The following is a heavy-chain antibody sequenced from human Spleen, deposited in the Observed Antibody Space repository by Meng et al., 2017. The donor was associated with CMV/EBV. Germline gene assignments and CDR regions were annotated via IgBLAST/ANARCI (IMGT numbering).Heavy chain of an antibody. CDR3: ASTKNSIFGVVTFETASYNWFDP. D-gene: IGHD3-3*01. CDR2: AYQSGST. V-gene: IGHV4-59*01. Sequence: YYWSWSRQPPGNGLEWVGYAYQSGSTSYNASLKSRVTISVDTSKNQFYLRLRSVTAADTAVYYCASTKNSIFGVVTFETASYNWFDPWGQGTLVTVSS. J-gene: IGHJ5*02. CDR1: YY.